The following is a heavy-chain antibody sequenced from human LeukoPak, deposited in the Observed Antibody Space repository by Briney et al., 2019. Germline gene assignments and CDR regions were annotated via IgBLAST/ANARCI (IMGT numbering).Heavy chain of an antibody. Sequence: SETLSLTCTLFADSFSSGGLYWGWIRQPPGKRPEWIGDTLHTAKTNYTPSLRSRATISLDTSKSQFSLRLTSVTAADTAVYYCARIFDSWGQAILVTVSS. CDR3: ARIFDS. CDR1: ADSFSSGGLY. J-gene: IGHJ4*02. CDR2: TLHTAKT. V-gene: IGHV4-61*08.